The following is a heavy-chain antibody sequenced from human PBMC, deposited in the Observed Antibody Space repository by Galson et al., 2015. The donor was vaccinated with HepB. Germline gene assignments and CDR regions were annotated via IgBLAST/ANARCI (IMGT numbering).Heavy chain of an antibody. V-gene: IGHV3-23*01. D-gene: IGHD3-22*01. CDR1: GFTFSSYA. J-gene: IGHJ3*02. CDR2: TSGSGGST. Sequence: SLRLSCAASGFTFSSYAMSWDRQAPGKGLEWVSATSGSGGSTYYADSVKGRFTISRDNSKNTLYLQMNSLRAEDTAVYYCAKDLITMIVGDAFDIWGQGTMVTVSS. CDR3: AKDLITMIVGDAFDI.